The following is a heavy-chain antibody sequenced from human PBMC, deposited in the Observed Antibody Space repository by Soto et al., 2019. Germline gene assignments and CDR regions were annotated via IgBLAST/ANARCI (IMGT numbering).Heavy chain of an antibody. CDR2: IYHSGST. J-gene: IGHJ5*01. D-gene: IGHD4-17*01. Sequence: SETLSLTCAVSGYSISSGYYWGWIRQPPGKGLEWIGSIYHSGSTYYNPSLKSRVTISVDTSKNQFSLKLSSVTAADTAVYYCARDPGGRLNTGNWFDSWGQGTLVTVSS. CDR3: ARDPGGRLNTGNWFDS. CDR1: GYSISSGYY. V-gene: IGHV4-38-2*02.